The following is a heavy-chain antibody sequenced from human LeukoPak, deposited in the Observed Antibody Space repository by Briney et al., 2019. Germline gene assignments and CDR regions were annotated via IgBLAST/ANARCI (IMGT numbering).Heavy chain of an antibody. V-gene: IGHV3-7*01. J-gene: IGHJ4*02. CDR2: INQDGSQK. CDR3: ARLKDDVTKLDY. D-gene: IGHD2-8*01. CDR1: GFTFSTYW. Sequence: GGSLRLSWAASGFTFSTYWMSWVRQAPGKGLEWVANINQDGSQKRYVDSVQGRFTISRDNTKNSLFLQMNSLRAEDTAVYYCARLKDDVTKLDYWGQGTLVTVSS.